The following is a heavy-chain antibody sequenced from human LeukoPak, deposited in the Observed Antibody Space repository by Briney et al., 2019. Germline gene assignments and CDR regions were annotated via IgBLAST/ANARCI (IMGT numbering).Heavy chain of an antibody. CDR1: GYTFTSYD. J-gene: IGHJ4*02. CDR3: ARDIKRSSGYVQPFDY. CDR2: INPCGGST. Sequence: GASVKVSCKASGYTFTSYDMRWVRQAPGQGLEWMGIINPCGGSTSYAQKFQGRVTMTRDMSTSTVYMELRSLRSEDTAVYYCARDIKRSSGYVQPFDYWGQGTLVTVSS. V-gene: IGHV1-46*01. D-gene: IGHD5-12*01.